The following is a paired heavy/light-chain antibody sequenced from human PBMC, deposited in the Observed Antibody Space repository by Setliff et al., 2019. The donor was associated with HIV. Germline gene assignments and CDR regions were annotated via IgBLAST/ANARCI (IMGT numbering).Heavy chain of an antibody. D-gene: IGHD6-13*01. Sequence: EVQLVESGGGLVKPGGSLRLSCAGSGFTFTHAWMSWVRQAPGKGLEWVGRIKSKTDGGTTDYAAPVKGRFTISRDDSKNTLYLQMNSLKTEDTAVYYCSTDIGSSWYYNAFDIWGQGTVVTVSS. V-gene: IGHV3-15*01. CDR1: GFTFTHAW. CDR2: IKSKTDGGTT. CDR3: STDIGSSWYYNAFDI. J-gene: IGHJ3*02.
Light chain of an antibody. J-gene: IGKJ2*03. CDR2: WAS. Sequence: DIVMTQSPDSLAVSLGERATINCKSSQSVLYNSNNKNYLAWYQQKPGQPPKLLIYWASTRESGVPDRFSGSGSGTDFTLTISSLQAEDVAVYFCQQYYSTPYSFGQGTKLEIK. V-gene: IGKV4-1*01. CDR3: QQYYSTPYS. CDR1: QSVLYNSNNKNY.